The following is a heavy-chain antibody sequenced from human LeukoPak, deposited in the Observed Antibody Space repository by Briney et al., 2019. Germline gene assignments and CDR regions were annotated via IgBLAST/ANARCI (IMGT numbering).Heavy chain of an antibody. CDR1: GYSFTVYY. V-gene: IGHV1-2*02. Sequence: ASVKVSCKTSGYSFTVYYMHWVRQAPGQGLEWMGWVSPKNGGTNYPQKFQGRVTMTTDTSVGTAYMELSSLASDDTAVYYCARRGAYFDYWGQGTLVTVSS. CDR3: ARRGAYFDY. CDR2: VSPKNGGT. J-gene: IGHJ4*02.